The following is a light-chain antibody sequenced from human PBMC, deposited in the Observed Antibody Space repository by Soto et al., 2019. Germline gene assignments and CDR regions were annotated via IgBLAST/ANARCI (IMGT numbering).Light chain of an antibody. CDR1: QSVSSSY. CDR3: HHYGGSPIT. J-gene: IGKJ5*01. Sequence: EVVLTQSPGTLSLSPGERATLSCRASQSVSSSYVAWYQQIPGQTPRLLIYGASSRATGIPDRFSGSGSGTDFTLTISRLEPEDFAVYYCHHYGGSPITFGQGTRLDIK. V-gene: IGKV3-20*01. CDR2: GAS.